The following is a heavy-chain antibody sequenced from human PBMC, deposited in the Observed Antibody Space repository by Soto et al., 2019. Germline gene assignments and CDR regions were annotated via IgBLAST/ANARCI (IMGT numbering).Heavy chain of an antibody. J-gene: IGHJ6*02. D-gene: IGHD2-15*01. CDR1: GGTFSSYT. CDR3: ARVLCSGGSCYSSYYYGMDV. CDR2: IIPILGIA. Sequence: ASVKVSCKASGGTFSSYTISWVRQAPGQGLEWMGRIIPILGIANYAQKFQGRVTITADKSTSTAYMELSSLRSEDTAVYYCARVLCSGGSCYSSYYYGMDVWGQGTTVTVSS. V-gene: IGHV1-69*02.